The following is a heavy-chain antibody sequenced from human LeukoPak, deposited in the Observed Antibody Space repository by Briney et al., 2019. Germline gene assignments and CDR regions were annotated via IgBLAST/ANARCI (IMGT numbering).Heavy chain of an antibody. CDR3: ASLIAAADPFDY. J-gene: IGHJ4*02. V-gene: IGHV3-48*03. D-gene: IGHD6-13*01. Sequence: QPGGSLRLSCAASGFTFSSYAMSWVRQAPGKGLEWVSYISSSGSTIYYADSVKGRFTISRDNAKNSLYLQMNSLRAEDTAVYYCASLIAAADPFDYWGQGTLVTVSS. CDR2: ISSSGSTI. CDR1: GFTFSSYA.